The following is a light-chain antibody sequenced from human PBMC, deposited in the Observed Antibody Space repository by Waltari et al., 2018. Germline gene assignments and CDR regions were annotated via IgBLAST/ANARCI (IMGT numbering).Light chain of an antibody. J-gene: IGLJ1*01. CDR2: YDR. V-gene: IGLV3-21*04. CDR3: HVWHPHVDPGV. CDR1: NIGTYS. Sequence: SYVVTQPPSVSVAPGETVTITCGGDNIGTYSVHWYQQKAGQAPVLVIFYDRDRPSGIPGRFSGSNSGNTATLTISRVEAGDEARYYCHVWHPHVDPGVFGTGTEVTVL.